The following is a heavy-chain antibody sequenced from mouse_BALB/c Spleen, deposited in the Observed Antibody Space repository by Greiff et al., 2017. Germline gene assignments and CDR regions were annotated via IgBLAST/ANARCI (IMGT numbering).Heavy chain of an antibody. CDR3: ARRSLLRPLDY. J-gene: IGHJ4*01. Sequence: ESGPGLVKPSQSLSLTCTVTGYSITSDYAWNWIRQFPGNKLEWMGYISYSGSTSYNPSLKSRISITRDTSKNQFFLQLNSVTTEDTATYYCARRSLLRPLDYWGQGTSVTVSS. CDR1: GYSITSDYA. CDR2: ISYSGST. D-gene: IGHD1-2*01. V-gene: IGHV3-2*02.